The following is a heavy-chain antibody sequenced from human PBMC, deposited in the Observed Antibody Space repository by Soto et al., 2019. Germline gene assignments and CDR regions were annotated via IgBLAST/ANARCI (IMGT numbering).Heavy chain of an antibody. CDR3: ARGGDPDY. J-gene: IGHJ4*02. Sequence: EVQLVESGGGLVQPGGSLRLSCVASGFSFDYYWMHWVRQAPGEGLMWVSRLQTDGSHPAYADSVKGRFTISRDNAKNILFLQMNNLRAEDTAVYYCARGGDPDYWGQGTLVTVSS. D-gene: IGHD2-21*02. V-gene: IGHV3-74*01. CDR2: LQTDGSHP. CDR1: GFSFDYYW.